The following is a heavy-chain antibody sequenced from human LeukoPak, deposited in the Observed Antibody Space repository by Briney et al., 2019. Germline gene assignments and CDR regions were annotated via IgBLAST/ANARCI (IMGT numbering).Heavy chain of an antibody. V-gene: IGHV4-34*01. Sequence: SETLSLTCAVYGGSFSGYYWSWIRQPPGKGLEWIGEINHSGSTNYNPSLKSRVTISVDTSKNQFSLKLSSVTAADTAVYYCARLKYPVGVPAGMRAGFDYWGQGTLVTVSS. D-gene: IGHD2-2*01. CDR3: ARLKYPVGVPAGMRAGFDY. J-gene: IGHJ4*02. CDR1: GGSFSGYY. CDR2: INHSGST.